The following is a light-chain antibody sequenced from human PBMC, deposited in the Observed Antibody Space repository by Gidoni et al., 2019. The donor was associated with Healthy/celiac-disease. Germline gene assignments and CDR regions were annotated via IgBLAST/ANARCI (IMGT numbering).Light chain of an antibody. CDR2: GAS. Sequence: VSPGERATLSCRASQSVSSNLAWYQQKPGQAPRLLIYGASTRAPGIPARFSGSGSGTEFTLTISSLQSEDFAVYYCQQYNNWPPWTFGQGTKVEIK. CDR1: QSVSSN. J-gene: IGKJ1*01. V-gene: IGKV3-15*01. CDR3: QQYNNWPPWT.